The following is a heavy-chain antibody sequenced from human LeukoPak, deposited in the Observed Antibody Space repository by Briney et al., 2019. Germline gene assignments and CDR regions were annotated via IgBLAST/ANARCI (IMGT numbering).Heavy chain of an antibody. CDR1: GGSISSGGYY. CDR3: ARDSDFWSGYYKPPGYYYMDV. J-gene: IGHJ6*03. CDR2: IYYSGST. V-gene: IGHV4-31*03. D-gene: IGHD3-3*01. Sequence: SETLSLTCTVSGGSISSGGYYWSWIRQHPGKGLEWIVYIYYSGSTYYNPSLKSRVTISVDTPKNQFSLKLSSVTAADTAVYYCARDSDFWSGYYKPPGYYYMDVWGKGTTVTVS.